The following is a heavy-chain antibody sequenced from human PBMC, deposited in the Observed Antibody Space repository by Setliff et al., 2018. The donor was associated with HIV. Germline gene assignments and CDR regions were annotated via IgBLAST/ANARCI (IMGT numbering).Heavy chain of an antibody. CDR1: GGSIWNYY. CDR2: IYTSGST. D-gene: IGHD3-3*01. CDR3: ASLAYNFWSGRPPFDY. Sequence: PSETLSLTCTVSGGSIWNYYWSWIRQPPGKGLEWIGHIYTSGSTNYNPSLKSRVTISLDTSNQQFSLKLTSVTAADTAKYYCASLAYNFWSGRPPFDYWGQGTLVTVSS. V-gene: IGHV4-4*08. J-gene: IGHJ4*02.